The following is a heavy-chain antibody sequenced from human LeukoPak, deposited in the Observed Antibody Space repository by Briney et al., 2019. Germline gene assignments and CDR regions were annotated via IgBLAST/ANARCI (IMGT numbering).Heavy chain of an antibody. CDR1: GGSFSGYY. V-gene: IGHV4-34*01. Sequence: PSETLSLTCAVYGGSFSGYYWSWIRQPPGKGLEWIGEINHSGSTNYNPSLKSRVTISVDTSKNQFSLKLSSVTAADTAVYYCARSMVRGVHIALTLVYWGQGTLVTVSS. CDR2: INHSGST. D-gene: IGHD3-10*01. J-gene: IGHJ4*02. CDR3: ARSMVRGVHIALTLVY.